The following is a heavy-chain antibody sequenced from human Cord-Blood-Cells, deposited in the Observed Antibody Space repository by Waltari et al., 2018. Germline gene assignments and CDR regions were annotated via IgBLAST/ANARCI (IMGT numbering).Heavy chain of an antibody. CDR3: ARALRSSSSWYGWFDP. J-gene: IGHJ5*02. CDR1: GGSFSGYY. CDR2: INHSGST. Sequence: QVQLQQWGAGLLQPSETLSLTCAVYGGSFSGYYWSCIRQPPGKGLEWNGKINHSGSTNYNPSLKSRVTISVDTSKNQFSLKLSSVTAADTAVYYCARALRSSSSWYGWFDPWGQGTLVTVSS. V-gene: IGHV4-34*01. D-gene: IGHD6-13*01.